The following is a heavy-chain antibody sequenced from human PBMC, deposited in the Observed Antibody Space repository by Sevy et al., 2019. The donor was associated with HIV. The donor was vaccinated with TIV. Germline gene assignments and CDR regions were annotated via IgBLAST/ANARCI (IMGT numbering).Heavy chain of an antibody. J-gene: IGHJ6*02. CDR2: IIPIFGTA. Sequence: ASVKVSCKASGGTFSSYAISWVRQAPGQGLEWMGGIIPIFGTANYAQKFQGRVTITADESTSTDYMELSSLRSEDTAVYYGASGRDIVVVPAYYYGMDVWGQGTTVTVSS. CDR3: ASGRDIVVVPAYYYGMDV. CDR1: GGTFSSYA. V-gene: IGHV1-69*13. D-gene: IGHD2-2*01.